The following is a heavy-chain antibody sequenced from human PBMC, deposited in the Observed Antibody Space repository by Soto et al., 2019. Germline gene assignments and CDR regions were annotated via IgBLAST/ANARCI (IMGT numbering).Heavy chain of an antibody. CDR3: ARGPN. CDR2: INQDGSEK. CDR1: GFNFNRDW. Sequence: VGSLRLSCAVSGFNFNRDWMSWVRQVPGKGLEWVATINQDGSEKYYVDSVKGRFTISRDNAKNSLYLQMNSLRAEDTAVYYCARGPNWGQGTLVTVSS. J-gene: IGHJ4*02. V-gene: IGHV3-7*01.